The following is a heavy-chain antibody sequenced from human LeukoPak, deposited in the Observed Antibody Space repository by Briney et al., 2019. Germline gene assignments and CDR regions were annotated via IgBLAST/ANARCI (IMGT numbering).Heavy chain of an antibody. Sequence: ASVKVSCKASGYTFINFDINGVRQASGQGAEWMGWMNSKSGNTGHAQQFQGRVTITWDTSITTTYMELSSLRSDDTAVYYCARGNYGSGFGLDVWGQGTTVTVSS. CDR1: GYTFINFD. CDR2: MNSKSGNT. V-gene: IGHV1-8*02. D-gene: IGHD3-10*01. J-gene: IGHJ6*02. CDR3: ARGNYGSGFGLDV.